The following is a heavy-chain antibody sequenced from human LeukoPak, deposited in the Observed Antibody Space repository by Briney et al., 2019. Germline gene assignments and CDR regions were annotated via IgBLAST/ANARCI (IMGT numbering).Heavy chain of an antibody. J-gene: IGHJ4*02. Sequence: PGRSLRLSCAASGFTFSSYAMHWVRQAPGKGLEWVAVISYDGSNKYYADSVKGRFTISRDNSKSTLYLQMNSLRAEDTAVYYCARGDYYDSSGYSLDYWGQGTLVTVSS. CDR2: ISYDGSNK. D-gene: IGHD3-22*01. V-gene: IGHV3-30*04. CDR3: ARGDYYDSSGYSLDY. CDR1: GFTFSSYA.